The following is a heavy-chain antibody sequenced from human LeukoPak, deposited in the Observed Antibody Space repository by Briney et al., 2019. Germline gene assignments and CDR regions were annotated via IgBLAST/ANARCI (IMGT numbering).Heavy chain of an antibody. D-gene: IGHD1-26*01. Sequence: PSETLSLTCAVYGGSFSGYYWSWIRQHPGKGLEWIGEINHSGSTNYNPSLKSRVTISVDTSKNQFSLKLSSVTAEDTAVYYCARQREDRDYWGQGTLVTVSS. CDR3: ARQREDRDY. CDR2: INHSGST. V-gene: IGHV4-34*01. J-gene: IGHJ4*02. CDR1: GGSFSGYY.